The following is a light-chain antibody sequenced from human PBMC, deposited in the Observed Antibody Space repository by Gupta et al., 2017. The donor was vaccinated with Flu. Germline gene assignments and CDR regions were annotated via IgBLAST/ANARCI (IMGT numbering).Light chain of an antibody. CDR2: DAS. Sequence: VLTQSPATLSLSPGDRATLSCRASQGGGTHVGWFQHKPGQAPRLLIFDASKRATGVPARFSGTGSERYFTLTISRLEPDDSAVYYCQHRATWRSFGQGTKLEIK. V-gene: IGKV3-11*02. CDR3: QHRATWRS. CDR1: QGGGTH. J-gene: IGKJ2*04.